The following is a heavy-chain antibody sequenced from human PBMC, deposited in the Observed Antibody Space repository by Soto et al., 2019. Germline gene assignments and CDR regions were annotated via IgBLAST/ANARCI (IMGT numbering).Heavy chain of an antibody. CDR3: ARDGIAAALYAFDI. Sequence: GGSLRLSCAASGLTFSSYWMSWVRQAPGKGLEWVANIKQDGSEKYYVDSVKGRFTISRDNAKNSLYLQMNSLRAEDTAVYYCARDGIAAALYAFDIWGQGTMVTVSS. V-gene: IGHV3-7*01. J-gene: IGHJ3*02. D-gene: IGHD6-13*01. CDR2: IKQDGSEK. CDR1: GLTFSSYW.